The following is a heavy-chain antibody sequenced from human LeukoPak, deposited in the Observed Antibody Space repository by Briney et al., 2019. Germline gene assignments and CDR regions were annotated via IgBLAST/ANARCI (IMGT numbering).Heavy chain of an antibody. D-gene: IGHD3-22*01. CDR3: ARLRAYYYDSSGYYNFDF. CDR1: GGSTSSSSFY. CDR2: IYYSGRT. Sequence: SETLSLTCTVSGGSTSSSSFYWGRIRQPPGKGLECIGRIYYSGRTYYNPSLQSRVTISVDTSRNQFSLRMSFVTAADTAVYYCARLRAYYYDSSGYYNFDFWRQGTLVTVSS. V-gene: IGHV4-39*01. J-gene: IGHJ4*02.